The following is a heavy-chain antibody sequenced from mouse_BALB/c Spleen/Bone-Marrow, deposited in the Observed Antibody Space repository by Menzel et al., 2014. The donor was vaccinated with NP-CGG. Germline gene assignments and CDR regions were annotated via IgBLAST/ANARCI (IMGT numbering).Heavy chain of an antibody. CDR1: GFNIKDTY. Sequence: EVQLVESGAELVKPGASVKLSCTASGFNIKDTYMHWVKQRPEQGLEWIGRIDPANGNTKYDPKFQGKATITADTSSNTAYLQLSSLTSEDTAVYYCASYRYGWYFDVWGAGITVTVSS. CDR2: IDPANGNT. CDR3: ASYRYGWYFDV. V-gene: IGHV14-3*02. J-gene: IGHJ1*01. D-gene: IGHD2-14*01.